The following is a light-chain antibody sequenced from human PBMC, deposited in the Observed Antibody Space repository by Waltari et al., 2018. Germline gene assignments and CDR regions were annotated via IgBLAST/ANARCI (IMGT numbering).Light chain of an antibody. CDR1: SSNIGPNT. CDR2: TDN. Sequence: QSVLTQPPSASGTPGQGVTLSCSGSSSNIGPNTVSWYQQFPGTAPQLLIHTDNQRPSGVPDRFSGSKSGTSASLAISGLQSEDEAHYFCAAWDDSLNTRLFGGGTKVTVL. V-gene: IGLV1-44*01. CDR3: AAWDDSLNTRL. J-gene: IGLJ3*02.